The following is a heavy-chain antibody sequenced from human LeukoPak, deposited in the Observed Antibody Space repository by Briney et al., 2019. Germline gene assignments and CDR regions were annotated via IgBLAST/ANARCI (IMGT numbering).Heavy chain of an antibody. D-gene: IGHD2-15*01. Sequence: PGGSLRLSCAASGFTFSSYAMSWVRQAPGKGLEWVSAISGSGGSTYYADSVKGRFTISRDNSKNTLYLQMNSLRAEDTAVYYCAKGYCSGGSCYVGYGMDVWGQGTTVTVSS. J-gene: IGHJ6*02. CDR1: GFTFSSYA. CDR2: ISGSGGST. V-gene: IGHV3-23*01. CDR3: AKGYCSGGSCYVGYGMDV.